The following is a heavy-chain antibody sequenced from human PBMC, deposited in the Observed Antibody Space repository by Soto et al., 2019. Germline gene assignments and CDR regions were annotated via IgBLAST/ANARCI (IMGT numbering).Heavy chain of an antibody. V-gene: IGHV1-69*13. J-gene: IGHJ3*01. CDR2: IIPIFGTA. CDR3: ATGGRVIAVVCTSVRGFDF. D-gene: IGHD6-19*01. CDR1: GGTFSSYA. Sequence: SVKVSCKASGGTFSSYAISWVRQAPGQGLEWMGGIIPIFGTANYAQKFQGRVTITADESTSTAYMELSSLRSEDTAVYYCATGGRVIAVVCTSVRGFDFWGQGTMVTVSS.